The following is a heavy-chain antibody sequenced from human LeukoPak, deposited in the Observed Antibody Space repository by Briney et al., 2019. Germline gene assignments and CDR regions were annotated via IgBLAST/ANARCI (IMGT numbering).Heavy chain of an antibody. CDR3: ARSGQHLFDF. V-gene: IGHV3-48*03. J-gene: IGHJ4*02. CDR2: IRSSGGTI. Sequence: GGSLTLSCVASGFTFSSSEMNWVRQAAGKGGEWVSYIRSSGGTISYADSVKGRFTISRDNAKNSLYLQMNSLRAEDTAIYYCARSGQHLFDFWGQGTLVTVSS. D-gene: IGHD6-13*01. CDR1: GFTFSSSE.